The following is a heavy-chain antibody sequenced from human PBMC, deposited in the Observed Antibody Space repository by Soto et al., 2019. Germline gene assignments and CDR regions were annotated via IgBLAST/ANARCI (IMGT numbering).Heavy chain of an antibody. CDR2: IIPIFGTA. V-gene: IGHV1-69*01. J-gene: IGHJ6*02. CDR1: GGTFIRYA. CDR3: ARQGDGFLEWLPNLLAHGMDV. Sequence: QVQLVQSGAEVKKTGSSVKVSCKASGGTFIRYAISWVRQAPGHGLEWMGGIIPIFGTANYAQKFQGRVTITADEYTSTDYRELSSLRSEDTAVYYCARQGDGFLEWLPNLLAHGMDVWGQGTTVTVSS. D-gene: IGHD3-3*01.